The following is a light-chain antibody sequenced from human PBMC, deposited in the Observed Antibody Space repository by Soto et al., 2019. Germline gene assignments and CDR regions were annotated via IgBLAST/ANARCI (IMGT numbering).Light chain of an antibody. V-gene: IGLV2-11*01. CDR2: DVN. CDR1: SSDVGGYNY. CDR3: SSYAGSNTWV. Sequence: QSVLTQPRSVSGSPGQSVTISCTGTSSDVGGYNYVSWYQQHPGKAPKLMIYDVNKRPSGVPDRFSGSKSGNTASLTISGLQAEDEADYYCSSYAGSNTWVFVGGTKVTVL. J-gene: IGLJ3*02.